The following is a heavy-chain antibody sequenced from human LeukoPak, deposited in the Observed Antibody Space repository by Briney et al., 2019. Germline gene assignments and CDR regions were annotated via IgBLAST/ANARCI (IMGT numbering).Heavy chain of an antibody. V-gene: IGHV1-18*01. CDR3: ARVSGPPGEDYFDY. CDR1: GYTFTSYG. J-gene: IGHJ4*02. Sequence: ASVKVSCKASGYTFTSYGISWVRQAPGQGLEWMGWISAYNGNTNYAQKLQGRVTMTTDTSTSTAYMELRSLRSEDTAVYYCARVSGPPGEDYFDYWGQGTLVTVSS. CDR2: ISAYNGNT. D-gene: IGHD5-12*01.